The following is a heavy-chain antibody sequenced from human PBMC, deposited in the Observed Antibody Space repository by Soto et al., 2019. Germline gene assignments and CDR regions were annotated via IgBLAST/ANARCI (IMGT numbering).Heavy chain of an antibody. CDR1: GCSISSSSYY. CDR2: IYYSGST. V-gene: IGHV4-39*01. D-gene: IGHD1-26*01. Sequence: PSETLSLTCTFSGCSISSSSYYWGWIRQPPGKGLEWIGSIYYSGSTYYNPSLKSRVTISVDTSKNQFSLKLSSVTAADTAVYYCARLYSGSSLLSGYYYYGMDVWGQGTTVTVSS. CDR3: ARLYSGSSLLSGYYYYGMDV. J-gene: IGHJ6*02.